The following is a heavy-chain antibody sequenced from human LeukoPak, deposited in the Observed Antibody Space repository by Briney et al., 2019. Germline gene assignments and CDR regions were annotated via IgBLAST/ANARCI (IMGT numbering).Heavy chain of an antibody. CDR2: ISSSSSTI. CDR3: ARESSSSWYRSDAFDI. D-gene: IGHD6-13*01. J-gene: IGHJ3*02. V-gene: IGHV3-48*01. CDR1: GFTFTSYS. Sequence: GGSLRLSCAASGFTFTSYSMNWVRQAPGKGLEWVSYISSSSSTIYYADPVKGRFTISRDNAKNSLYLQMNSLRAEDTAVYYCARESSSSWYRSDAFDICGQGTMVTVSS.